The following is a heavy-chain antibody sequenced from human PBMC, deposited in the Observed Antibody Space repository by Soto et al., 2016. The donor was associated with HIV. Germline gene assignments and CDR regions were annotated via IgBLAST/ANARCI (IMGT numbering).Heavy chain of an antibody. V-gene: IGHV4-31*03. CDR2: IYYTGTT. J-gene: IGHJ2*01. D-gene: IGHD4-17*01. CDR3: ARADYGDPILPYWYFDL. CDR1: GGSITTGGYY. Sequence: QVQLQESGPRLVKPSQTLSLTCTVSGGSITTGGYYWTWIRQLPSKGLEWIGYIYYTGTTSYNPSLRSRLTILVDTSKNQFSLKLNSVTAADTAVYFCARADYGDPILPYWYFDLWGLAPWSLSPQ.